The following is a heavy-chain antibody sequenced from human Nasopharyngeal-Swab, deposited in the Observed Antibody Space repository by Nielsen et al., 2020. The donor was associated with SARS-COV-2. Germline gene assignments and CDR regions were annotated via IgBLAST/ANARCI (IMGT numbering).Heavy chain of an antibody. CDR2: INAGNGNT. CDR3: ASPYQGVIDYYGMDV. D-gene: IGHD3-10*01. V-gene: IGHV1-3*01. Sequence: ASVKVSCKASGYTFTGYAMHWVRQDPGQRLEWMGRINAGNGNTKYSQKCQGRVTITRDTSASTAYMEQSSLRSEDTAVYYCASPYQGVIDYYGMDVWGQGTTVTVSS. CDR1: GYTFTGYA. J-gene: IGHJ6*02.